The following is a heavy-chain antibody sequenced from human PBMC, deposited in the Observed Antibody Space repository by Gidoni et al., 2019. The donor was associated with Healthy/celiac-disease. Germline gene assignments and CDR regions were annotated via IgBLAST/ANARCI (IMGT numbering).Heavy chain of an antibody. CDR2: IIPIFGTA. CDR3: AGPYYYGSGSYFGVGHYGMDV. V-gene: IGHV1-69*01. Sequence: QVQLVQSGAEVKKPGSSVKVSCKASGGTFSSYAISWVRQAPGQGLEWMGGIIPIFGTANYAQKFQGRVTITADESTSTAYMELSSLRSEDTAVYYCAGPYYYGSGSYFGVGHYGMDVWGQGTTVTVSS. CDR1: GGTFSSYA. D-gene: IGHD3-10*01. J-gene: IGHJ6*02.